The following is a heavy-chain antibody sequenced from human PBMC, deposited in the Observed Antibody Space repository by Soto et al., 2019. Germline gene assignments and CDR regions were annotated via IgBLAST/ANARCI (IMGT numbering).Heavy chain of an antibody. CDR2: IWFDGNNK. CDR1: GFTFSNYG. J-gene: IGHJ4*02. CDR3: ARGLHSLFAY. Sequence: PGGSLRLSCAASGFTFSNYGMHWVRQAPGKGLGWVAVIWFDGNNKYYADSVKGRFTISRDNSNNTLYVQMTSLRAEDTAVYYCARGLHSLFAYWGQGTLVTVSS. V-gene: IGHV3-33*01. D-gene: IGHD2-21*01.